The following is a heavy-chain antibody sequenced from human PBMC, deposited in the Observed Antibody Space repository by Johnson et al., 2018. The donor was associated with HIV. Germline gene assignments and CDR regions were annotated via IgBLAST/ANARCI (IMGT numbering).Heavy chain of an antibody. CDR3: ARDLGGHAFDI. CDR2: ISYDGSNK. J-gene: IGHJ3*02. D-gene: IGHD3-16*01. CDR1: GFTFSSYA. V-gene: IGHV3-30*14. Sequence: QVHLVESGGGVVQPGRSLRLSCAASGFTFSSYAMHWVRQAPGKGLEWVAVISYDGSNKYYADSVKGRFTISRDNSKNTLYLQMGSLRAEDMAVYYCARDLGGHAFDIWGQGTMVTVSS.